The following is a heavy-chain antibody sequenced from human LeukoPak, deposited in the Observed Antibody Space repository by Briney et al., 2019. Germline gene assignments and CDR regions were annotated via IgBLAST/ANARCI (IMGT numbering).Heavy chain of an antibody. J-gene: IGHJ6*02. CDR2: INHSGST. V-gene: IGHV4-34*01. CDR1: GGSFSGYY. Sequence: SETLSLTCAVYGGSFSGYYWSWIRQPPGKGLEWIGEINHSGSTNYNPSLKSRVTISVDTSKNQFSLKLSSVTAADTAVYYCARHVLPVVVPAAMRGYYYYGMDVWGQGTTVTVSS. D-gene: IGHD2-2*01. CDR3: ARHVLPVVVPAAMRGYYYYGMDV.